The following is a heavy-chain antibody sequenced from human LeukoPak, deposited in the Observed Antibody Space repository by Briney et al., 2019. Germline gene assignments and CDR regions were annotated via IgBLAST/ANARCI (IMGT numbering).Heavy chain of an antibody. CDR2: IYSSGSS. CDR1: GGSISSYY. Sequence: NPSETLSLTCTVSGGSISSYYWSWIRQPAGQELEWIGRIYSSGSSSFNPSLKSRVTMSVDTSKYQFSLKLSSVTAADTAVYYCARERAGSGYSGHDGGWFDPWGQGTLVTVSS. V-gene: IGHV4-4*07. CDR3: ARERAGSGYSGHDGGWFDP. J-gene: IGHJ5*02. D-gene: IGHD5-12*01.